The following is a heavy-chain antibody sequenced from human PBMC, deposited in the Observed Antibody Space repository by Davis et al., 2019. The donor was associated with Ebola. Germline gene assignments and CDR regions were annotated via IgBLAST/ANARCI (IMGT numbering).Heavy chain of an antibody. CDR3: AGTAMVTGYDY. Sequence: SETLSLTCTVSGGSTSRYYFSRIRQPPGQGLEWIGYIYYSGSTNYNPSLKSRVTISVDTSKNQFSLKLSSVTAADTAVYYCAGTAMVTGYDYWGQGTLVTVSS. CDR2: IYYSGST. CDR1: GGSTSRYY. D-gene: IGHD5-18*01. V-gene: IGHV4-59*08. J-gene: IGHJ4*02.